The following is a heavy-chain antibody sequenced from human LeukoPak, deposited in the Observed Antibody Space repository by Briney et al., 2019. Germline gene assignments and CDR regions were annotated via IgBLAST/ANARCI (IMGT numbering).Heavy chain of an antibody. V-gene: IGHV4-39*07. D-gene: IGHD3-16*02. CDR3: ARDYRVSLSDTSPDDAFDV. J-gene: IGHJ3*01. CDR2: VSYSGNT. CDR1: GGSISRSSYY. Sequence: SETLSLTCTVSGGSISRSSYYWGWIRQTPGMGLEWIGSVSYSGNTDYNPSLKSRVTISVDTSKNLFSLRLTSVTAADTAVYYCARDYRVSLSDTSPDDAFDVWGQGTVVTVSS.